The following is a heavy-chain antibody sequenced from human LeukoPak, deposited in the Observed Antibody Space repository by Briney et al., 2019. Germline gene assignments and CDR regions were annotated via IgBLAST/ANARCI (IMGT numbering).Heavy chain of an antibody. CDR1: GFTFGSYA. D-gene: IGHD1-26*01. Sequence: GSLRLSCAASGFTFGSYAMSWVRQAPGKGLEWVSAISGSGGSTYYADSVKGRFTISRDNSKNTLYLQMNSLRAEDTAVYYCAKDFCCGSYSSGAFDIWGQGTMVTVSS. V-gene: IGHV3-23*01. J-gene: IGHJ3*02. CDR3: AKDFCCGSYSSGAFDI. CDR2: ISGSGGST.